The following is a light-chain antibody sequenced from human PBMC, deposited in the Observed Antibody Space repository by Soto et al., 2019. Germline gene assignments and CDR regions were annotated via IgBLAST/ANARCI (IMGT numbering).Light chain of an antibody. CDR3: QQCGSSST. J-gene: IGKJ5*01. CDR2: GAS. V-gene: IGKV3-20*01. Sequence: IVLPQSPATLSLSPGEGATLSCMASQTFSNSFLSWFQQIPGQAPRLLIYGASMRATGIPDRFSGSGSGTDFTLTISRLEPEDFAVYYCQQCGSSSTFGQGTRLEIK. CDR1: QTFSNSF.